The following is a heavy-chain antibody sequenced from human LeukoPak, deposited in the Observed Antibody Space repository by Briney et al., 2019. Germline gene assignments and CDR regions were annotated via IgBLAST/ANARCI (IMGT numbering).Heavy chain of an antibody. Sequence: SQTLSLTCAISGDSVSSKSAAWNWIRQSPSRGLEWLGRTYYRSKWFNDYAVSVKSRITINPDTSKNQFSLQLNSVTPEDTAVYYCARESDSSGYYPYYFDYWGQGTLVTVSS. J-gene: IGHJ4*02. CDR3: ARESDSSGYYPYYFDY. V-gene: IGHV6-1*01. CDR1: GDSVSSKSAA. CDR2: TYYRSKWFN. D-gene: IGHD3-22*01.